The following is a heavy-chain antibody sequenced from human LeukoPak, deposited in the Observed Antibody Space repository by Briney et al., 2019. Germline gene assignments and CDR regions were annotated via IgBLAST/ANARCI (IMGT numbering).Heavy chain of an antibody. CDR3: ARGTADTAMVKN. CDR1: GGSISSYY. CDR2: IYYSGST. V-gene: IGHV4-59*01. Sequence: SETLSLTCTVSGGSISSYYWSWIRQPPGKGLEWIGYIYYSGSTNYNPSLKSRVTISVDTSKNQFSLKLSSVTAADTAVYYCARGTADTAMVKNWGQGTLVTVSS. D-gene: IGHD5-18*01. J-gene: IGHJ4*02.